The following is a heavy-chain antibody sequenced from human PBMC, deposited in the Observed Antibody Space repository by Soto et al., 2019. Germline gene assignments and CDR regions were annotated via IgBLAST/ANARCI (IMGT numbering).Heavy chain of an antibody. Sequence: EVQLVESGGGLVQPAGSPRLPCAASALTSTTHPTHWARPAPRTRLQSASYISSSGSTIYYADSVKGRFTISRDNAKNSLYLQMNSLRAEDTAVYYCARAPYYYDSSGPADHFDYWGQGTLVTVSS. CDR2: ISSSGSTI. D-gene: IGHD3-22*01. CDR3: ARAPYYYDSSGPADHFDY. CDR1: ALTSTTHP. J-gene: IGHJ4*02. V-gene: IGHV3-48*03.